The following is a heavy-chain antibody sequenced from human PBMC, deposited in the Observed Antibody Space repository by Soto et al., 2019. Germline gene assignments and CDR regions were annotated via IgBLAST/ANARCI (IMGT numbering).Heavy chain of an antibody. Sequence: SETLSLTCTVSGGSISSYYWSWIRQPPGKGLEWIGYIYYSGSTNYNPSLKSRVTISVDTSKNQFSLKLSSVTAADTAVYYCVRQSYDSSGYYKEYYFDYWGQGTLVTVSS. CDR2: IYYSGST. J-gene: IGHJ4*02. V-gene: IGHV4-59*01. CDR3: VRQSYDSSGYYKEYYFDY. D-gene: IGHD3-22*01. CDR1: GGSISSYY.